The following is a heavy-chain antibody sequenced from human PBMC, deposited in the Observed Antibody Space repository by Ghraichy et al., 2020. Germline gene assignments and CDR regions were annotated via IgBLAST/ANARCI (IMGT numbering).Heavy chain of an antibody. J-gene: IGHJ6*02. CDR2: INSDGSST. Sequence: GGSLRLSCAASGFTFSSYWMHWVRQAPGKGLVWVSRINSDGSSTSYADSVKGRFTISRDNAKNTLYLQMNSLRAEDTAVYYCAREGGDIVVVPAAERKYYYYGMDVWGQGTTVTVSS. CDR1: GFTFSSYW. CDR3: AREGGDIVVVPAAERKYYYYGMDV. D-gene: IGHD2-2*01. V-gene: IGHV3-74*01.